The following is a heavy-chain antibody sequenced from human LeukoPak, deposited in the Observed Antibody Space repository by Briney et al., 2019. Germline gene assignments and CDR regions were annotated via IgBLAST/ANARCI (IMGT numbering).Heavy chain of an antibody. D-gene: IGHD6-13*01. CDR3: ARGGIAAAGTHY. Sequence: GGSLRLSCAASGFTFSSYWKSWVRQAPGKGLEWVANIKQDGSEKYYADSVKGRFTISRDNAKNSLYLQMNSLRAEDTAVYYCARGGIAAAGTHYWGQGTLVTVSS. CDR1: GFTFSSYW. CDR2: IKQDGSEK. V-gene: IGHV3-7*01. J-gene: IGHJ4*02.